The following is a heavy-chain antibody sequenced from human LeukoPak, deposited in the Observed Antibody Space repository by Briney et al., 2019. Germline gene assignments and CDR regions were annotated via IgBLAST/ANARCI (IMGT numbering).Heavy chain of an antibody. CDR1: GFTFSSYA. CDR3: TRGGQQLPDY. V-gene: IGHV3-7*01. J-gene: IGHJ4*02. Sequence: GGSLRLSCAASGFTFSSYAMSWVRQAPGKGLEWVATMNQDGSQRYHLDSVKGRFTISRDNAESSLYLQMNSPTAEDTAIYYCTRGGQQLPDYWGQGTLVTVSS. D-gene: IGHD4-4*01. CDR2: MNQDGSQR.